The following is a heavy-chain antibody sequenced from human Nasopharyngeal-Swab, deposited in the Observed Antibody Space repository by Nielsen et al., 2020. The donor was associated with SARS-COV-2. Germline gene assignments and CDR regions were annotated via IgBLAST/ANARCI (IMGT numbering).Heavy chain of an antibody. CDR1: GFPFSSYA. Sequence: GGSLRLSCAASGFPFSSYAMHWVRQAPGKGLEWVALISYDGSDKYYADSVKGRFTISRDYSKNTLFLEMNSLRAEDTAVYYCTKGQQRSYYYGMDVWGQGTTVTVSS. V-gene: IGHV3-30*04. J-gene: IGHJ6*02. CDR3: TKGQQRSYYYGMDV. CDR2: ISYDGSDK. D-gene: IGHD6-13*01.